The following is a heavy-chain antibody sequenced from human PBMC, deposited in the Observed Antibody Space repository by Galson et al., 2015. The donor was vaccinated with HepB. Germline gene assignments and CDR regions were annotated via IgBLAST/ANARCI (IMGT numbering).Heavy chain of an antibody. D-gene: IGHD6-13*01. CDR1: GYTFTSYG. V-gene: IGHV1-18*01. CDR2: ISAYNGNT. Sequence: SVKVSCKASGYTFTSYGISWVRQAPGQGLEWMGWISAYNGNTNYAQKLQGRVTMTTDTSTSTAYMELRSLRSDDTAVYYCARDSDNAGIAVAGVGDYSGHGTLGTAS. J-gene: IGHJ4*01. CDR3: ARDSDNAGIAVAGVGDY.